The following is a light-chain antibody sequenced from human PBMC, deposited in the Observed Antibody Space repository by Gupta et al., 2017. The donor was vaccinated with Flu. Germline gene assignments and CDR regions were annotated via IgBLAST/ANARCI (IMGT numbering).Light chain of an antibody. V-gene: IGLV6-57*01. J-gene: IGLJ3*02. CDR2: EDN. CDR3: QSFDTSIDWV. Sequence: NFMITQPHSVSESPGRTVTISCTRSSGSIASNYVQWYQQRPGSSPTTLIYEDNQRPTGVPDRFSGSIERSSNSASPTISGLKPEDEADYYCQSFDTSIDWVFGGGTKLTVL. CDR1: SGSIASNY.